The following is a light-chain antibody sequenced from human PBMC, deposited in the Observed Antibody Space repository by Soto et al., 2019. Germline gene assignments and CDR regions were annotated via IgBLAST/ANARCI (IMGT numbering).Light chain of an antibody. J-gene: IGKJ2*01. CDR2: GAS. CDR3: LQYNNWPEYT. V-gene: IGKV3-15*01. CDR1: QSVGSS. Sequence: EIVLTQSPGTLSLSPGERATLSCRASQSVGSSLAWYQQKPGQPPRILIFGASTRVTGVPARFSGSGSGTEFTLTITSLQSDDFAVYYCLQYNNWPEYTFGQGTKVDI.